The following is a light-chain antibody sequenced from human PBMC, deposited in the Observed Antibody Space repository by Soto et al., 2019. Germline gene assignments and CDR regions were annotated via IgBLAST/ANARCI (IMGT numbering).Light chain of an antibody. CDR2: GTS. CDR1: QSVSSTY. J-gene: IGKJ5*01. V-gene: IGKV3-20*01. CDR3: QQYNNCDPLS. Sequence: IDLTLAAETLSVSPLESSILSSNTMQSVSSTYLAWYQQKPGQAPRLLIYGTSSRATGIPDRFSGSRSGTDFTLTISSLEREEFAVSYCQQYNNCDPLSFGPGTRLEI.